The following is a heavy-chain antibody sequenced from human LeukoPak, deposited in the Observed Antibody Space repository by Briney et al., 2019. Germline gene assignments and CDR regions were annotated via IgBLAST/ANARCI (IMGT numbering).Heavy chain of an antibody. D-gene: IGHD3-10*01. CDR1: GFTFSNAW. Sequence: PGGSLRLSCAASGFTFSNAWMSWVRQAPGKGLEWVGRIKRKSDGGTADSAAPMKGRFIISRDDSKNMLYLQMNSLEIEDTAVYYCCTVTDGAFDYWGQGTLVTVSS. J-gene: IGHJ4*02. CDR3: CTVTDGAFDY. CDR2: IKRKSDGGTA. V-gene: IGHV3-15*05.